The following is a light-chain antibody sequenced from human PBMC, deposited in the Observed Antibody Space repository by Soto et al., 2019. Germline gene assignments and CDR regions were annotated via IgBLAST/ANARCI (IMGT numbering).Light chain of an antibody. CDR2: QVS. CDR3: MQFAHFPRT. V-gene: IGKV2-24*01. CDR1: QSLVHGDGNTY. J-gene: IGKJ1*01. Sequence: DVVLTQTPLSSPVTLGQPASISCRSSQSLVHGDGNTYLSWLQQRPGQPPRLLIYQVSNRFSGVPDRFSASGAGTDFTLKISRVEAEDVGVYYCMQFAHFPRTFSQGTKLEI.